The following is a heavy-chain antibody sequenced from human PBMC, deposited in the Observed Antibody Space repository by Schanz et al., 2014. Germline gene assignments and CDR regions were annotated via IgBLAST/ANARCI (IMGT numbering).Heavy chain of an antibody. Sequence: QVHLVESGGGVVQPGRSLRLSCAASGFTFSNFGLHWVRQAPGKGLNWVAVISSDGTNKYYADSVKGRFTISRDNSKNTLYLQMNSLRAEDTAVYYCARQRSYFYAMDVWGQGTTVTVSS. CDR3: ARQRSYFYAMDV. J-gene: IGHJ6*02. V-gene: IGHV3-30*03. CDR1: GFTFSNFG. CDR2: ISSDGTNK.